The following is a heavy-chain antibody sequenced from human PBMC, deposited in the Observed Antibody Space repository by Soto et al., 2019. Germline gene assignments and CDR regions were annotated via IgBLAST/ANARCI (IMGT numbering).Heavy chain of an antibody. CDR1: GGTFNRHD. CDR2: ITPMFGIG. J-gene: IGHJ2*01. V-gene: IGHV1-69*12. Sequence: QVQLVQSGAEVKKPGSSVKVSCKTSGGTFNRHDISWLRQAPGQGPEWMGGITPMFGIGNYAQKFQGRVTITADESTTTVHMELRRLTCEDTAVYYCAQTLGSAVAGPGRFDLWGRGTRVIVSS. D-gene: IGHD6-19*01. CDR3: AQTLGSAVAGPGRFDL.